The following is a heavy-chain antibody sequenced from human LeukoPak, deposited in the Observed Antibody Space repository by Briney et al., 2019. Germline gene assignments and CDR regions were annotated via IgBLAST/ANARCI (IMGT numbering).Heavy chain of an antibody. CDR3: ARIRVPQLRYFDWLSDY. V-gene: IGHV1-2*02. Sequence: ASVKVSCKASGYTFTSYYMHWVRQAPGQGLEWMGWINPNSGGTNYAQKFQGRVTMTRDTSISTAYMELSRLRSDDTAVYYCARIRVPQLRYFDWLSDYWGQGTLVTVSS. D-gene: IGHD3-9*01. CDR1: GYTFTSYY. J-gene: IGHJ4*02. CDR2: INPNSGGT.